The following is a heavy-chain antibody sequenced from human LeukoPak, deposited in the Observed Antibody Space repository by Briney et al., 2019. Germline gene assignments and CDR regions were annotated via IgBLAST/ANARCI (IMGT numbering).Heavy chain of an antibody. Sequence: GASVKVSCKTSGYSFTSYGVTWVRQAPGQGLEWMGWIGGYTGHTNYVEKFQGRVTMTTDTSTSTAYMELRSPTSDDTAVYYCARDGSCSGGSCAMDGWFDPWGQGTLVTVSS. CDR2: IGGYTGHT. D-gene: IGHD2-15*01. CDR1: GYSFTSYG. CDR3: ARDGSCSGGSCAMDGWFDP. V-gene: IGHV1-18*01. J-gene: IGHJ5*02.